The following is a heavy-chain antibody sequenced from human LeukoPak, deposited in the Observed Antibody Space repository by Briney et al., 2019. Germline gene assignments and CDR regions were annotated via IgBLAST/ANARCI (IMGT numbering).Heavy chain of an antibody. CDR3: ARDRETYYDFWSGYPHYYYYYGMDV. D-gene: IGHD3-3*01. Sequence: SETLSLTCTVSGGSISSYYWSWIRQPPGKGLEWIGYIYYSGSTNYKPSLKSRATISVDTSKNQFSLKLSSVTAADTAVYYCARDRETYYDFWSGYPHYYYYYGMDVWGQGTTVTVSS. V-gene: IGHV4-59*12. J-gene: IGHJ6*02. CDR1: GGSISSYY. CDR2: IYYSGST.